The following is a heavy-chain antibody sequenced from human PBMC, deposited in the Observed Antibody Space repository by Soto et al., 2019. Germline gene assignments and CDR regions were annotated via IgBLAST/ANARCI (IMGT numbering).Heavy chain of an antibody. Sequence: SETLSLTCTVSGGSINTFYWSWIRQPPGKGLEWIGYIYYSGSTNYNPSLKSRVTISVDTSKNQSSLKLSSVTAADTAVYYCASSYYYDSSGYYLTWGQGTLVTVSS. J-gene: IGHJ5*02. D-gene: IGHD3-22*01. CDR2: IYYSGST. CDR1: GGSINTFY. CDR3: ASSYYYDSSGYYLT. V-gene: IGHV4-59*01.